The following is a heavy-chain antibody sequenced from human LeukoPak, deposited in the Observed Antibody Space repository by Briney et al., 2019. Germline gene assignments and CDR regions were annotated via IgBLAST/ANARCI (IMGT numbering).Heavy chain of an antibody. CDR2: INPDGTII. CDR1: GFTYTDYW. CDR3: AKDLSWNTADR. D-gene: IGHD5-18*01. Sequence: GGSLRLSCVGSGFTYTDYWMHWFRQAPGKGPVWVSRINPDGTIIDYADSVKGRFSISRDNAKNLLYLQMDGLRADDTAVYYCAKDLSWNTADRWGQGILVTVSS. J-gene: IGHJ5*02. V-gene: IGHV3-74*01.